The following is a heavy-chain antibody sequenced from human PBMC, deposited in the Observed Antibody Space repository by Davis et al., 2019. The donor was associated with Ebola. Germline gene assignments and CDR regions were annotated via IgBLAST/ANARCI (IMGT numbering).Heavy chain of an antibody. CDR3: AKPSGGGYGDSYFDY. Sequence: GALRLSCAASGFTFSSYAMSWVRQAPGKGLEWVSAISGSGGSTYYADSVKGRFTISRDNSKNTLYLQMNILRAEDTAIYYCAKPSGGGYGDSYFDYWGQGTLVTVSS. V-gene: IGHV3-23*01. J-gene: IGHJ4*02. CDR1: GFTFSSYA. D-gene: IGHD4-17*01. CDR2: ISGSGGST.